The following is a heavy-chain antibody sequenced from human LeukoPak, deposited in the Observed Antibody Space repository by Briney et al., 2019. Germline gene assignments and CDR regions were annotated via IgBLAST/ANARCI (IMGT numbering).Heavy chain of an antibody. D-gene: IGHD2-2*01. Sequence: GRSLRLSCAASGFTFSSYAMHWVRQAPGKGLEWVAVISYDGSNKYYADSVKGRFTISRDNSKNTLYLQMNSLRAEDTAVYYCARGPLQPGYCSSTSCYLPIDYWGQGTLVTVSS. CDR3: ARGPLQPGYCSSTSCYLPIDY. CDR1: GFTFSSYA. CDR2: ISYDGSNK. J-gene: IGHJ4*02. V-gene: IGHV3-30-3*01.